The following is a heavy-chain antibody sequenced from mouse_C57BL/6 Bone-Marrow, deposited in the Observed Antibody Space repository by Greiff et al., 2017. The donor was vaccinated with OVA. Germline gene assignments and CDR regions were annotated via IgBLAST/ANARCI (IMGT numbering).Heavy chain of an antibody. CDR1: GYTFTSYW. D-gene: IGHD2-4*01. J-gene: IGHJ3*01. CDR3: ARSMDYDSWCAY. CDR2: IDPSDSYT. V-gene: IGHV1-50*01. Sequence: QVQLQQPGAELVKPGASVKLSCKASGYTFTSYWMQWVKQRPGQGLEWIGEIDPSDSYTNYNQKFKGKATLTVDTSSSTAYMQLSSLTSEYSAVYYGARSMDYDSWCAYWGQGTLVTVSA.